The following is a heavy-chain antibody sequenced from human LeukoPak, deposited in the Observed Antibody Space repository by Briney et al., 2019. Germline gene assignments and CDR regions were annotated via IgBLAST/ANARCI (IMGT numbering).Heavy chain of an antibody. D-gene: IGHD2-21*01. CDR2: ISGSGGST. J-gene: IGHJ4*02. Sequence: GGSLRLSCAASGFTFSSYAMSWVRQAPGKGLEWVSAISGSGGSTYYADSVKGRFTISRDNSKNTLYLQMNSLRAEDMAVYYCARAPRGLGLDYWGQGTLVTVSS. V-gene: IGHV3-23*01. CDR1: GFTFSSYA. CDR3: ARAPRGLGLDY.